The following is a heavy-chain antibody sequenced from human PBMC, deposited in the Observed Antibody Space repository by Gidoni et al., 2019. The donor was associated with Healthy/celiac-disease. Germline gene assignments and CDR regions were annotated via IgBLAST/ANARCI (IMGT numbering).Heavy chain of an antibody. Sequence: QVQLVQSGDEVKKPGASVKVSCKESGATFTSYYMHWVRQAPGQGLEWMGIINPSGGSTSYAQKFQGRVTMTRDTSTSTVYMELSSLRSEDTAVYYCARADVDTAMVKTGGAFDIWGQGTMVTVSS. J-gene: IGHJ3*02. CDR3: ARADVDTAMVKTGGAFDI. CDR2: INPSGGST. CDR1: GATFTSYY. V-gene: IGHV1-46*01. D-gene: IGHD5-18*01.